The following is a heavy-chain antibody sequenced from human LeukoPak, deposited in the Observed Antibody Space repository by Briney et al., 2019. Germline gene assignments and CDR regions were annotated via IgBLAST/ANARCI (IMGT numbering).Heavy chain of an antibody. CDR3: AVYCSSTSCPGAHYYYYYGMGV. V-gene: IGHV1-8*01. CDR1: GYTFTSYD. Sequence: SVKVSCKASGYTFTSYDINWVRQATGQGLEWMGWMNPNSGNTDYAQKFQGRVTMTRNTSISPAYMELSSLRSEDTAVYYCAVYCSSTSCPGAHYYYYYGMGVWGQGTTVTVSS. D-gene: IGHD2-2*01. J-gene: IGHJ6*02. CDR2: MNPNSGNT.